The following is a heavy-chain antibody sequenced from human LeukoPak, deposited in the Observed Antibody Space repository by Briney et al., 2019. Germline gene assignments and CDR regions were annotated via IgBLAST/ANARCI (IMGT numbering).Heavy chain of an antibody. J-gene: IGHJ4*02. Sequence: SETLSLTCAVYGGSFSGYCWSWIRQPPGKGLEWIGEINHSGSTNYNPSLKSRVTISVDTSKNQFSLKLSSVTAADTAVYYCASYGSGSYYNIRRYYFDYWGQGTLVTVSS. D-gene: IGHD3-10*01. CDR1: GGSFSGYC. V-gene: IGHV4-34*01. CDR3: ASYGSGSYYNIRRYYFDY. CDR2: INHSGST.